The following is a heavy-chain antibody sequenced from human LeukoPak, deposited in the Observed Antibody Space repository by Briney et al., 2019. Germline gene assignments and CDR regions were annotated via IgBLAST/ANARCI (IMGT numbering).Heavy chain of an antibody. J-gene: IGHJ3*02. Sequence: VASVKVSCKVSGYTLTELSMHWVRQAPGKGLEWMGGFDPEDGETIYPQKFQGRVTMTEDTSTDTAYMELSRLRSEDTAVYYCATPSGSYAGDAFAIWGQGTMVTVSS. CDR1: GYTLTELS. V-gene: IGHV1-24*01. D-gene: IGHD1-26*01. CDR2: FDPEDGET. CDR3: ATPSGSYAGDAFAI.